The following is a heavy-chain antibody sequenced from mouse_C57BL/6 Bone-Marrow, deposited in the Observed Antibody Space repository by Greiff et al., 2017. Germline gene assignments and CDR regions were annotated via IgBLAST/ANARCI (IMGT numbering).Heavy chain of an antibody. CDR2: IYPGDGDT. J-gene: IGHJ2*01. CDR1: GYAFSSSW. Sequence: QVQLQQSGPELVKPGASVKISCKASGYAFSSSWMNWVKQRPGKGLEWIGRIYPGDGDTNYNGKFKGKDTLTADKSSSTAYMQLSSLTSEDSAVYFCAINLYSNYDYWGQGTTLTVSS. D-gene: IGHD2-5*01. V-gene: IGHV1-82*01. CDR3: AINLYSNYDY.